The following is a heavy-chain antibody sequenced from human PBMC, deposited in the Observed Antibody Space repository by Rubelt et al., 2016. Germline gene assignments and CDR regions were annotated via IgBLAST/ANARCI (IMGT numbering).Heavy chain of an antibody. V-gene: IGHV4-39*01. J-gene: IGHJ4*02. CDR3: ARPLDY. Sequence: GLEWIGSIYYSGSTYYNPSLKSRVTISVDTSKNQFSLKLSSLTAADTAVYYCARPLDYWGQGTLVTVSS. CDR2: IYYSGST.